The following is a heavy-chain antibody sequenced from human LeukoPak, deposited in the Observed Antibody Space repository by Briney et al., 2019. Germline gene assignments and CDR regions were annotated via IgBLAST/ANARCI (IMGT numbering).Heavy chain of an antibody. V-gene: IGHV4-59*01. J-gene: IGHJ4*02. CDR3: ARDYDSSGYSSS. CDR1: DGSISTYY. Sequence: PSETLSLTCSVSDGSISTYYWSWIRQPPGKGLEWIGYIYYTGSTNYNPSLKSRVTISIDTSKNQFSLNLSSVTAADTAVYYCARDYDSSGYSSSWGQGILVTVSS. CDR2: IYYTGST. D-gene: IGHD3-22*01.